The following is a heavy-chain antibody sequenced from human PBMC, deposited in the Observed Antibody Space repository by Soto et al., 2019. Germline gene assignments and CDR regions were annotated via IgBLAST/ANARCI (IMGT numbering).Heavy chain of an antibody. CDR1: GYTFTSYG. D-gene: IGHD6-19*01. V-gene: IGHV1-18*04. CDR2: ISAYNGNT. J-gene: IGHJ6*02. Sequence: GASVKVSCKASGYTFTSYGISWVRQAPGQGLEWMGWISAYNGNTNYTQKLQGRVTMTTDTSTSTAYMELRSLRSDDTAVYYCARVGVEEQWLDYYYYGMDVWGQGTTVTVSS. CDR3: ARVGVEEQWLDYYYYGMDV.